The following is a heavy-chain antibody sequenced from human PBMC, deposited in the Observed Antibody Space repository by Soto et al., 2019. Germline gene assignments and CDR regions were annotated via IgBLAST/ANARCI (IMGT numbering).Heavy chain of an antibody. CDR1: GFSLSNARMG. J-gene: IGHJ4*02. D-gene: IGHD3-10*01. V-gene: IGHV2-26*01. CDR2: IFSNDEK. CDR3: AQTTYYGSGSLFDY. Sequence: QVTLKESGPVLVKPTETLTLTCTVSGFSLSNARMGVSWIRQPPGKALEWLAHIFSNDEKSYSTSLKSRLTISKDTSKSQVVLTMTNMDPVDTATYHCAQTTYYGSGSLFDYWGQGTLVTVSS.